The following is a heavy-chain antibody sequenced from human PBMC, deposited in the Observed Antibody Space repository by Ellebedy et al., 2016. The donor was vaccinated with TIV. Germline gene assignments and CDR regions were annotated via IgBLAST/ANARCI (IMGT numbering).Heavy chain of an antibody. V-gene: IGHV3-15*01. J-gene: IGHJ4*02. CDR3: TTVYRYNYDSV. CDR2: IKSKTDCWAA. CDR1: GFTFSNAW. D-gene: IGHD5-18*01. Sequence: GESLKISCAASGFTFSNAWMNWVRQAPGKGLEWVGRIKSKTDCWAADYAAPVKGRFTISRDDSKNTLYLQMNSLKTEDTAVYFCTTVYRYNYDSVWGQGTLVTVSS.